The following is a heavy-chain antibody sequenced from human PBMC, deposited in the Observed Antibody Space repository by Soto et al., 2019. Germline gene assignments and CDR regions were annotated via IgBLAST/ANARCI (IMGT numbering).Heavy chain of an antibody. D-gene: IGHD3-22*01. Sequence: ASVKVSCKASGYTFTNYYMHWVRQAPGQGLEWMGVIHYSGATPTYAQKFQGRVTMARDTSTSTVYVELSSLTSEDTAVYYCASGIYYYDSSGYYCDYWGQGTLVTVSS. CDR1: GYTFTNYY. J-gene: IGHJ4*02. V-gene: IGHV1-46*01. CDR2: IHYSGATP. CDR3: ASGIYYYDSSGYYCDY.